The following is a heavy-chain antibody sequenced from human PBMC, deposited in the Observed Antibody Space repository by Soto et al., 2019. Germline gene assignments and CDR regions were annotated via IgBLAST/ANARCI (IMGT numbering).Heavy chain of an antibody. Sequence: ASVKVSCKASGYTFTSYGISWVRQAPGQGLEWMGWISAYNGNTNYAQKLQGRVTMTTDTSTSTAYMELRSLRSDDTAVYYCARDKYRGIEYSSSSRYYYYGMDVWGQGTTVTVSS. V-gene: IGHV1-18*01. J-gene: IGHJ6*02. CDR2: ISAYNGNT. D-gene: IGHD6-6*01. CDR1: GYTFTSYG. CDR3: ARDKYRGIEYSSSSRYYYYGMDV.